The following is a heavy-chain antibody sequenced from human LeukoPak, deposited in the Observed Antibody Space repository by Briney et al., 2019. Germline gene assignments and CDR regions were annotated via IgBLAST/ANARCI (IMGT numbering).Heavy chain of an antibody. Sequence: SETLSLTCTVSGGSISSSSYYWGWIRQPPGKGLEWIGSIYYSGSTYYNPSLKSRVTISVDTSKNQFSLKLSSVTAADTAVYYCARVVDVVVPAANWFDPWGQGTLVTVSS. CDR2: IYYSGST. V-gene: IGHV4-39*07. J-gene: IGHJ5*02. CDR1: GGSISSSSYY. CDR3: ARVVDVVVPAANWFDP. D-gene: IGHD2-2*01.